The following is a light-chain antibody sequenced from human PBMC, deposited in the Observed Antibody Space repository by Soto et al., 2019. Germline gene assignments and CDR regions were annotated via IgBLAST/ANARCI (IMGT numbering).Light chain of an antibody. CDR3: QQYGSSPLFT. CDR2: GAS. J-gene: IGKJ3*01. V-gene: IGKV3-20*01. Sequence: EIVLTQSPGTLSLSTGERATLSCRASQSVSSSYLAWYHQKTGQAPRLLIYGASSRATSLQDVFSGSGSETDFTLAISRQVSEDFVMNYCQQYGSSPLFTFGPGTKVDIQ. CDR1: QSVSSSY.